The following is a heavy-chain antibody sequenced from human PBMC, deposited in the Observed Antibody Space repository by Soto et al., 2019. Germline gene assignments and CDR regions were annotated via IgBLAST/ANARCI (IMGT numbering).Heavy chain of an antibody. D-gene: IGHD3-22*01. CDR2: ITQDGRNQ. Sequence: QVHLVESGGGVVQPGRSLRLSSAASGFTFSSFPIHWIRQAPGKGLEWVAVITQDGRNQYYADSVKGRFIISRDNSKNFLYLQMNTLTTEDTAVYYCATGAAFYYDTSRFWGQGTLVTVSS. J-gene: IGHJ4*02. V-gene: IGHV3-30*04. CDR3: ATGAAFYYDTSRF. CDR1: GFTFSSFP.